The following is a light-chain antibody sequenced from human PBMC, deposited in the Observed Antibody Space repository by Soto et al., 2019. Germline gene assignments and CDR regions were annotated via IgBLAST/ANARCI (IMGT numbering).Light chain of an antibody. Sequence: DIQLTQSPSFLSASVGDRVTITCRASQDIRGFLAWYQQKPGKVPDLLIDAASTLQSGVPLRFSGSGSGTEFTLTISSLQPEDFATSYCQQLSLYPLTFGGGTKVEIK. V-gene: IGKV1-9*01. CDR2: AAS. CDR1: QDIRGF. CDR3: QQLSLYPLT. J-gene: IGKJ4*01.